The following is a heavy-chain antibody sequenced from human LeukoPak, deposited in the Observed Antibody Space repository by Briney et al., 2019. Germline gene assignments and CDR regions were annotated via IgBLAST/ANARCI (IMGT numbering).Heavy chain of an antibody. Sequence: GASVKVSCKASGYTFTGYYMHWVRQAPGQGLEWMGWINPNSGGTNYAQKFQGRVTMTRDTSISTAYMELKSLRSDDTAVYYCARGKKPGVGVAGTGYYFDPWGQGTLVIVSS. CDR1: GYTFTGYY. V-gene: IGHV1-2*02. J-gene: IGHJ5*02. CDR2: INPNSGGT. D-gene: IGHD6-19*01. CDR3: ARGKKPGVGVAGTGYYFDP.